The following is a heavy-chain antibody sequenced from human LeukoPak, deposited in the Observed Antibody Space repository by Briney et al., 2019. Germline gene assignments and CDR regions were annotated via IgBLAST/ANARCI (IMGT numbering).Heavy chain of an antibody. Sequence: ASVKVSCKDSGYTFTGYYMHWVRQAPGQGLEWMGWINPNSGGTNYAQKFQGRVTMTRDTSISTAYMELSRLRSDDTAVYYCARAREVATPWADYWGQGTLVTVSS. J-gene: IGHJ4*02. CDR2: INPNSGGT. CDR3: ARAREVATPWADY. CDR1: GYTFTGYY. D-gene: IGHD5-12*01. V-gene: IGHV1-2*02.